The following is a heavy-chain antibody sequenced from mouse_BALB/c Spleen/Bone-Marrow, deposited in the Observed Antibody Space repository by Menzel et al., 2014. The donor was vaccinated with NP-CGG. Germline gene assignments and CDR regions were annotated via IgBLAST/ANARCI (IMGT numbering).Heavy chain of an antibody. V-gene: IGHV1-18*01. J-gene: IGHJ4*01. CDR1: GYSFTGYT. Sequence: EVQLQQSGPELVKPGTSMKISCKASGYSFTGYTMNWVKQTLGKNLEWIGLINPYNGGSSYNQKFKGKATLTVDKSSSTAYMELLSLTSEDSAVYYCAGGSMVTRYYAMDYWGQGTSVTVSS. D-gene: IGHD2-10*02. CDR3: AGGSMVTRYYAMDY. CDR2: INPYNGGS.